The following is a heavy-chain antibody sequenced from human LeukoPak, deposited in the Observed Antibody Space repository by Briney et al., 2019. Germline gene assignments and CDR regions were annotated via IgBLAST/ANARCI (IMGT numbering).Heavy chain of an antibody. Sequence: HPGGSLRLSCAASGFTVSSNYMSWVRQAPGKGLEWVSVIYSGGSTYYADSVKGRFTISRDNSKNTLYLQMNSLRAEDTAVYYCARGADAYGSAFDYWGQGTLVTVSS. V-gene: IGHV3-66*01. J-gene: IGHJ4*02. D-gene: IGHD3-10*01. CDR1: GFTVSSNY. CDR3: ARGADAYGSAFDY. CDR2: IYSGGST.